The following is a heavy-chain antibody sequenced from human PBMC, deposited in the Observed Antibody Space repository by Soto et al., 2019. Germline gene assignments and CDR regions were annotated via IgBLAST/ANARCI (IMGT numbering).Heavy chain of an antibody. J-gene: IGHJ6*02. Sequence: GASVKVSCKASGDTFTSYGITWVRQAPGQGLEWMGWISGNNGNTNHAPKLQGRVTMTTDTSTTTAYMELRSLRSDDTAVYYCARGHLRSSSSVYYSDMDVWGQGTTVTVSS. CDR1: GDTFTSYG. CDR2: ISGNNGNT. D-gene: IGHD6-6*01. V-gene: IGHV1-18*04. CDR3: ARGHLRSSSSVYYSDMDV.